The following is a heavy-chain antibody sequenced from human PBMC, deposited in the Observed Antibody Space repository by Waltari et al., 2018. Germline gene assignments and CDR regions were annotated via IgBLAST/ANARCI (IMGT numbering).Heavy chain of an antibody. D-gene: IGHD3-22*01. J-gene: IGHJ4*02. Sequence: EEHLLESGGGLAQPGGSLRLSCAASGFNFISYAMSWVRQAPGEGLGLVSGIMESGVITKYADSVKGRFTVSRDNSKNTVFLHLNSLRAEDTAIYYCARHLYSIDYLELAKWGQGTLVTVSS. CDR2: IMESGVIT. CDR1: GFNFISYA. CDR3: ARHLYSIDYLELAK. V-gene: IGHV3-23*01.